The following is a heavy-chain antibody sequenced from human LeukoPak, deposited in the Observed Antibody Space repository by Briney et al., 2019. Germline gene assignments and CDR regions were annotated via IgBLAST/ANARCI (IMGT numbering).Heavy chain of an antibody. J-gene: IGHJ6*02. CDR3: ARDFAVTTAYYYGVDV. V-gene: IGHV4-34*01. CDR1: GGSFSGFY. CDR2: INHSGST. D-gene: IGHD4-17*01. Sequence: SETLSLTCAVYGGSFSGFYWSWIRQPPGKGLEWIGEINHSGSTNYNPSLKSRVTISVDTSENQFSLKLSSVTAADTAVYYCARDFAVTTAYYYGVDVWGQGITVTVSS.